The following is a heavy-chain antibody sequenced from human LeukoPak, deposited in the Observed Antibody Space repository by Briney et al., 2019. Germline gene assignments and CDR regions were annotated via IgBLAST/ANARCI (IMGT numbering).Heavy chain of an antibody. D-gene: IGHD1-26*01. J-gene: IGHJ4*02. V-gene: IGHV1-18*01. Sequence: GASVKVSCKASGYSFTRYGISWVRQAPGQGLEWMGWISAHNGDTNYAQKFQGRVSMNTDTSTSTGYMELRSLTSDDTAVYYCARDLKRTVGATTTSDYWGQGTLVTVSS. CDR2: ISAHNGDT. CDR1: GYSFTRYG. CDR3: ARDLKRTVGATTTSDY.